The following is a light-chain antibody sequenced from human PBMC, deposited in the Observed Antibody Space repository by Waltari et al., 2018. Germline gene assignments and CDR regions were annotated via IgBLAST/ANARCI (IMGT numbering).Light chain of an antibody. J-gene: IGKJ1*01. CDR3: QQYQKSPWT. Sequence: DIQMTQSPSTQSASVGDRLTITSRASQSLNNWMAWFQQKPGKAPKVLIYKASILESGVPSRFSGSVSGTEFTLTISRLQPDDFGSYYCQQYQKSPWTFGQGTKVEIK. CDR1: QSLNNW. V-gene: IGKV1-5*03. CDR2: KAS.